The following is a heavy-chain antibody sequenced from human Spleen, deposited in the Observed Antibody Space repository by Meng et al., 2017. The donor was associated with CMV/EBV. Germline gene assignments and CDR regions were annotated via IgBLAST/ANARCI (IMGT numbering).Heavy chain of an antibody. Sequence: FTFSTYAMSWVRQAPGKGLEWVSGTSASGISTYYPDYVKGRFTISRDNSKNTLYLEINSLRAEDTAVYYCAKENVPIAAAATRRYFDYWGQGTLVTVSS. CDR2: TSASGIST. CDR1: FTFSTYA. V-gene: IGHV3-23*01. CDR3: AKENVPIAAAATRRYFDY. J-gene: IGHJ4*02. D-gene: IGHD6-13*01.